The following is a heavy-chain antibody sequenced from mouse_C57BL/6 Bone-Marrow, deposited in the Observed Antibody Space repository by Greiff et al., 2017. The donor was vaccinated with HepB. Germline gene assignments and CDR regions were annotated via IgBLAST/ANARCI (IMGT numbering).Heavy chain of an antibody. V-gene: IGHV1-22*01. D-gene: IGHD1-1*01. CDR2: INPNNGGT. Sequence: VQLQQSGPELVKPGASVKMSCKASGYTFTDYNMHWVKQSTGKSLEWIGYINPNNGGTSYNQKFKGKATLTVNKSSSTAYMELRSLTSEDSAVYYCSAKSYYYGSSWFAYWGQGALVTVSA. CDR3: SAKSYYYGSSWFAY. CDR1: GYTFTDYN. J-gene: IGHJ3*01.